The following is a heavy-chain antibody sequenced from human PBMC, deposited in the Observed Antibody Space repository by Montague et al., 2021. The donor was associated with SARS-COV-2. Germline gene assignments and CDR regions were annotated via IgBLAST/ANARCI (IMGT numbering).Heavy chain of an antibody. CDR3: ARQLGKGFSGYETGGGCDY. CDR2: IYFGGGT. V-gene: IGHV4-39*01. J-gene: IGHJ4*02. CDR1: GGSISSSTYF. Sequence: SETLSLTCTVSGGSISSSTYFWGWIRQPPGKGLEWIGSIYFGGGTYYNPSLKSRVTISVDTSKNQFSLKLTSVTAADTAVYCCARQLGKGFSGYETGGGCDYWGQGTLVSVSS. D-gene: IGHD5-12*01.